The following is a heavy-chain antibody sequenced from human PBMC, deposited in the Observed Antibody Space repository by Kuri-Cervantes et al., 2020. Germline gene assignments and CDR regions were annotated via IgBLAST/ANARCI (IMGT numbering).Heavy chain of an antibody. Sequence: GESLKISCTASGFTFSIYAMSWVRQAPGKGPEWVANIKADGSEKNYVDSVKGRFTISTDNAENSLYLQMNSLRAEDTAVYYCARDIGIAVAGTAFDYWGQGTLVTGSS. CDR2: IKADGSEK. CDR1: GFTFSIYA. J-gene: IGHJ4*02. V-gene: IGHV3-7*01. D-gene: IGHD6-19*01. CDR3: ARDIGIAVAGTAFDY.